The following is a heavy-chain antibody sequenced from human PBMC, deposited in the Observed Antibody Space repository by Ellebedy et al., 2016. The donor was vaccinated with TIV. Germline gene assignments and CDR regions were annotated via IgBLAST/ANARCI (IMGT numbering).Heavy chain of an antibody. D-gene: IGHD6-19*01. V-gene: IGHV3-7*01. CDR3: ARDQWLGRAYYFDY. Sequence: GESLKISCAASGFTFSNYWMNWVRQAPGKGLEWVANIKQDGSAKYYVDSVEGRFAISRDNAKNSMYLQMNSLRDEDTAVYYCARDQWLGRAYYFDYWGRGTLVTVSS. CDR1: GFTFSNYW. CDR2: IKQDGSAK. J-gene: IGHJ4*02.